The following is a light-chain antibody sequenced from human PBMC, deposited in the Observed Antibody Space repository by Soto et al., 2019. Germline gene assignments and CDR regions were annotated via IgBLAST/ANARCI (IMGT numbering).Light chain of an antibody. V-gene: IGLV2-11*01. CDR1: SSDVGGFNY. Sequence: QSALTQPRSVSESPGQSVTISCTGTSSDVGGFNYVSWYQQHPGKVPKLMIYDVTKRPSGVPDRFSGSKSGNTASLTISGLQADDEADYYCCSYADSYTSLVFGGGTQLTVL. CDR3: CSYADSYTSLV. J-gene: IGLJ2*01. CDR2: DVT.